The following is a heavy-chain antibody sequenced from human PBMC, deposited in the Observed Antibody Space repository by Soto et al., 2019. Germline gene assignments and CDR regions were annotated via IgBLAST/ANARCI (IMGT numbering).Heavy chain of an antibody. J-gene: IGHJ5*02. V-gene: IGHV3-30-3*01. Sequence: QEQVVESGGGVVQPGRSLRLSCAASGFTFSTHAMHWVRQAPGRGLEWVAIISYDGTTKDYADSVKGRFTISRDNSKNAVYLQMNSLRSEDTALYYWARDWRTAGTTGWFDPWGQGTLVNVSS. CDR3: ARDWRTAGTTGWFDP. D-gene: IGHD6-13*01. CDR1: GFTFSTHA. CDR2: ISYDGTTK.